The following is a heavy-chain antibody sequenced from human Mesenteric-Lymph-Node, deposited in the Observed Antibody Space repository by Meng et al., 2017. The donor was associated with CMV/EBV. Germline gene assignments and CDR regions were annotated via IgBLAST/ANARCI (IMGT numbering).Heavy chain of an antibody. V-gene: IGHV3-30*02. Sequence: GGPLRLSCAASGFTSTSHGIHWVRQVPGKGLEWVAFIRYVGSNKYYVDSVKGRFTIPRDNSKKTVYLQMNSLRAEDTAVYYCARGDDLNYGFWGGYYRYHYYYGMDVWGQGTTVTVSS. CDR2: IRYVGSNK. CDR3: ARGDDLNYGFWGGYYRYHYYYGMDV. J-gene: IGHJ6*02. D-gene: IGHD3-3*01. CDR1: GFTSTSHG.